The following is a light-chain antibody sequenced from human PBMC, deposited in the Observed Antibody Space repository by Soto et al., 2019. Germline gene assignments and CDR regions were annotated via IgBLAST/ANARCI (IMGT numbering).Light chain of an antibody. CDR2: GAA. CDR3: QQYGTSLI. CDR1: QSVTNNY. Sequence: EIVLTQSPGTLSLSPGERDTLSCRASQSVTNNYLAWYQHKPGQGPRCLIYGAAIRSTGIPDRFSGSESGTDFTLPISRLEPEDFAVYYCQQYGTSLIFGQGPKLEIK. J-gene: IGKJ2*01. V-gene: IGKV3-20*01.